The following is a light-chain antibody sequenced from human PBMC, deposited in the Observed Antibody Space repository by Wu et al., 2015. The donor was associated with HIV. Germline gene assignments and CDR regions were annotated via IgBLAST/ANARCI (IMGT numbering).Light chain of an antibody. CDR1: QSVASNY. J-gene: IGKJ4*01. CDR2: GAS. V-gene: IGKV3D-20*02. Sequence: EIVLTQSPGTLSLSPGERATLSCRASQSVASNYLAWYQQKPGQAPRLLIYGASSRATGIPDRFTGSGSGTDFTLTISRVEPEDFAVYYCQQRSNWPPLTFGGGTKVEIK. CDR3: QQRSNWPPLT.